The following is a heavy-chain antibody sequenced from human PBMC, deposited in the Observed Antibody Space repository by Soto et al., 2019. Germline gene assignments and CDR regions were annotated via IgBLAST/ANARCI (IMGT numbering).Heavy chain of an antibody. CDR1: GGSISSYY. Sequence: QVQLQESGPGLVKPSETLSLTCTVSGGSISSYYWSWIRQPAGKGLEWIGRIYTRGSTNYNPSLKSRVTMSVDTSKNQFSLKLSSVTAADTAVYYCARDREYCRGGSCYPEVFDYWGQGTLVTVSS. CDR2: IYTRGST. D-gene: IGHD2-15*01. J-gene: IGHJ4*02. V-gene: IGHV4-4*07. CDR3: ARDREYCRGGSCYPEVFDY.